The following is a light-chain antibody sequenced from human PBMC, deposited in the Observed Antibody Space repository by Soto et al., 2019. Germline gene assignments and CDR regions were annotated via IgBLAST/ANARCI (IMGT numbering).Light chain of an antibody. Sequence: DIVMTQSPDSLAESLGERATINCKSSQSVLYSSKNKNYLAWYQQKPGQPPKLLVYWASTRESGVPDRFSGCGSGTDFTLTISSLQSEDAALYYCQQYYTTPLTFGGGTKVDIK. CDR2: WAS. CDR3: QQYYTTPLT. CDR1: QSVLYSSKNKNY. V-gene: IGKV4-1*01. J-gene: IGKJ4*01.